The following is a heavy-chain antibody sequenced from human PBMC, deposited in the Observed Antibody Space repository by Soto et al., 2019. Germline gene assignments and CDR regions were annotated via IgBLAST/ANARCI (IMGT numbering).Heavy chain of an antibody. CDR3: ATSIAAAGPTSWYFDY. J-gene: IGHJ4*02. D-gene: IGHD6-13*01. V-gene: IGHV5-51*01. CDR1: GYSFTSYW. Sequence: GESLKISCKGSGYSFTSYWIGWVRQMPGKGLEWMGIIYPGDSDTRYSPSFQGQVTISADKSISTAYLQWSSLKAPDTAMYYCATSIAAAGPTSWYFDYWGQGTLVTVSS. CDR2: IYPGDSDT.